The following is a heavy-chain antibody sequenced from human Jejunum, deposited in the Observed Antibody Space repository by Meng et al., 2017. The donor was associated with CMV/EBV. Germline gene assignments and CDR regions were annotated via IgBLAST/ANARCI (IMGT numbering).Heavy chain of an antibody. CDR3: ARGTPGRSYSDY. CDR1: GYTFASYG. D-gene: IGHD3-10*01. J-gene: IGHJ4*02. V-gene: IGHV1-18*01. CDR2: FVNNVDT. Sequence: VHLLQLGAGVKKPGASVRVSCEASGYTFASYGISWLRQAPGQGLEWMGWFVNNVDTYSAQKFQGRVTMTTDTHTSTAFMELRSLRSDDTAVYYCARGTPGRSYSDYWGQGTLVTVSS.